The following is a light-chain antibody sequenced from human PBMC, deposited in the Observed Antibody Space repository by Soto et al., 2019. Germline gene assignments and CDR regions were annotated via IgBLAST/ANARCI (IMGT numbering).Light chain of an antibody. CDR2: GAS. J-gene: IGKJ1*01. CDR3: QEYNNWPRT. CDR1: QSVSSN. V-gene: IGKV3-15*01. Sequence: EIVVTQSPATLSVYQGERATLSCRASQSVSSNLAWYQQKPGQAPRLLIYGASTRATGIPARFSGSGSGTEFTLTICSLQSEDFAVYYCQEYNNWPRTFAQRTKVDIK.